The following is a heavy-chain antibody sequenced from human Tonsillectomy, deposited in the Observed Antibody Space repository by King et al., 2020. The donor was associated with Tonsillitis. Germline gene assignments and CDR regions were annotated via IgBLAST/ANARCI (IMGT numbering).Heavy chain of an antibody. CDR1: GGSIGSYY. Sequence: QVQLQESGPGLVKPSETLSLTCTVSGGSIGSYYWSWIRQPPRKGLEWIGYIYYSGSTNYNPSLKSRVTISVDTSKDQFSLKLSSVTAADTAVYYCARVAAVAGTYYYYGMDVWGQGTTVTVSS. CDR3: ARVAAVAGTYYYYGMDV. D-gene: IGHD6-19*01. CDR2: IYYSGST. J-gene: IGHJ6*02. V-gene: IGHV4-59*01.